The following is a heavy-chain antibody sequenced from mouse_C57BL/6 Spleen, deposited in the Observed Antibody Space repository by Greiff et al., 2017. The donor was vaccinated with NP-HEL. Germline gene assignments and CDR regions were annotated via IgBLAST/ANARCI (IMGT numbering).Heavy chain of an antibody. D-gene: IGHD2-4*01. CDR1: GYTFTDYN. Sequence: VQLKESGPELVKPGASVKMSCKASGYTFTDYNMHWVKQSHGKSLEWIGYINPNNGGTSYNQKFKGKATLTVNKSSSTAYMELRSLTSEDSAVYYCARLGDYDGYWYFDVWGTGTTVTVSS. CDR2: INPNNGGT. V-gene: IGHV1-22*01. J-gene: IGHJ1*03. CDR3: ARLGDYDGYWYFDV.